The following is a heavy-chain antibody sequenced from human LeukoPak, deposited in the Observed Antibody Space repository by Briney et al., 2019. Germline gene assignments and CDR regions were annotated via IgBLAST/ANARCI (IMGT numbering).Heavy chain of an antibody. D-gene: IGHD6-19*01. CDR1: GYTFTSYA. CDR2: FDPEDGET. V-gene: IGHV1-24*01. Sequence: ASVKVSCKASGYTFTSYAMNWVRQAPGKGLEWMGGFDPEDGETIYAQKFQGRVTMTEDTSTDTAYMELSSLRSEDTAVYYCATDPYPWLVFAYWGQGTLVTVSS. J-gene: IGHJ4*02. CDR3: ATDPYPWLVFAY.